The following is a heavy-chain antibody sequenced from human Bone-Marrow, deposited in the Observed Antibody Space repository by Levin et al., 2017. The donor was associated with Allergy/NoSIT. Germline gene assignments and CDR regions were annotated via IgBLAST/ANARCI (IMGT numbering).Heavy chain of an antibody. J-gene: IGHJ6*03. V-gene: IGHV4-39*01. D-gene: IGHD6-6*01. CDR2: INYSGST. CDR3: ARHPEKYNSPSFHYYHYMDV. CDR1: GDSSRSSHVY. Sequence: KASETLSLTCTVSGDSSRSSHVYWGWIRQSPGKGLEWVGSINYSGSTYYNPSLKSRLTMFVDTSRSQFFLRLRSVTAADTALYYCARHPEKYNSPSFHYYHYMDVWGKGTTVTVSS.